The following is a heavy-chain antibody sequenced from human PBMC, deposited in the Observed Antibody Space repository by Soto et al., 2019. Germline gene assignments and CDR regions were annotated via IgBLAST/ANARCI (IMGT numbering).Heavy chain of an antibody. V-gene: IGHV4-39*01. CDR2: IYYSGST. J-gene: IGHJ6*03. Sequence: QLQLQESGPGLVKPSETLSLTCTVSGGSISSSSYYWGWIRQPPGKGLEWIGSIYYSGSTYYNPSLKSRVTLSVDTSKNQFSLKLSSVTAADTAVYYCARHPQWGYFDWSKVDYYYYMDVWGKGTTVTVSS. CDR1: GGSISSSSYY. CDR3: ARHPQWGYFDWSKVDYYYYMDV. D-gene: IGHD3-9*01.